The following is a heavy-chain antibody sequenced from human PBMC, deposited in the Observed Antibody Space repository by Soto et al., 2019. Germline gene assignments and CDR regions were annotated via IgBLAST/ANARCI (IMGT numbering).Heavy chain of an antibody. J-gene: IGHJ4*02. Sequence: GGSLRLSCAASGFTFSSYAMSWVRQAPGKGLEWVSAISGSGGSTYYADSVKGRFTISRDNSKNTLYLQMNSLRAEDTAVYYCAKDSYLIAVAGNSFDYWGQGTLVTVSS. V-gene: IGHV3-23*01. CDR2: ISGSGGST. D-gene: IGHD6-19*01. CDR3: AKDSYLIAVAGNSFDY. CDR1: GFTFSSYA.